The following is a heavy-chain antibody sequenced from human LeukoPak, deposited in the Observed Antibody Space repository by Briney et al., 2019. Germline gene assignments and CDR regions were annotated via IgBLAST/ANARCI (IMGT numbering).Heavy chain of an antibody. D-gene: IGHD1-7*01. V-gene: IGHV3-33*01. CDR3: ARENIVGTTDCYDFCY. CDR2: IWYDGSNT. J-gene: IGHJ4*03. CDR1: GFTFSSYG. Sequence: GGSLRLSCAASGFTFSSYGMRWVRQAPGKGLEWVADIWYDGSNTYYADSVKGRFTISRDNSKNTLYLQMNSLRAEDTAVYYCARENIVGTTDCYDFCYLGQGTLVTVSS.